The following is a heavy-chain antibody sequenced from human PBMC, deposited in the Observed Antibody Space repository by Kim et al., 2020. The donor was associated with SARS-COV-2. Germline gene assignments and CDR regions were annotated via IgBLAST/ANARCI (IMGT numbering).Heavy chain of an antibody. Sequence: KHSVDPVKGRITISRDNAKNSLYRQLNSLRAEDTAMYYCAGEAGTGRHDCWGQGTLVTVSS. CDR3: AGEAGTGRHDC. J-gene: IGHJ4*02. V-gene: IGHV3-7*04. D-gene: IGHD6-6*01. CDR2: K.